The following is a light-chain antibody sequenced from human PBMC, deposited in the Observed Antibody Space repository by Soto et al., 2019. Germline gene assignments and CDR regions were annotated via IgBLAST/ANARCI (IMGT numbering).Light chain of an antibody. J-gene: IGKJ1*01. CDR3: QQYYSYPPT. CDR2: AAS. V-gene: IGKV1-8*01. Sequence: AIRMTQSPSSFSASTGDRVTITCRATQSINSYLAWYQQKPGKAPKLLIYAASTLQSGVPSRFSGSGSGTDFTLTISCLQSEDFATYYCQQYYSYPPTFGQGTKVEI. CDR1: QSINSY.